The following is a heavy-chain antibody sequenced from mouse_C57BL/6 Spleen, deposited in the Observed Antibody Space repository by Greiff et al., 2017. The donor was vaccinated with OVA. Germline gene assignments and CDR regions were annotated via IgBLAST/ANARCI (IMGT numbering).Heavy chain of an antibody. Sequence: VKLMESGPELVKPGASVKISCKASGYAFSSSWMNWVKQRPGKGLEWIGRIYPGDGDTNYNGKFKGKATLTADKSSSTAYMQLSSLASEDSAVYFCARGGLGQYYFDYWGQGTTLTVSS. V-gene: IGHV1-82*01. CDR3: ARGGLGQYYFDY. CDR1: GYAFSSSW. CDR2: IYPGDGDT. D-gene: IGHD4-1*01. J-gene: IGHJ2*01.